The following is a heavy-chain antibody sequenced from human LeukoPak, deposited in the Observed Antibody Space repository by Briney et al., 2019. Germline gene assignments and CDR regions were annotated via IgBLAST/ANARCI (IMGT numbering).Heavy chain of an antibody. CDR2: ISGSGGST. CDR1: GFTFSSHG. Sequence: PGGSLRLSCVASGFTFSSHGMHWVRQAPGKGLEWVSAISGSGGSTYYADSVKGRFTISRDNSKNTLYLQMNSLRAEDTAVYYCAKDGPLGWPRWLFDYWGQGTLVTVSS. D-gene: IGHD5-24*01. V-gene: IGHV3-23*01. J-gene: IGHJ4*02. CDR3: AKDGPLGWPRWLFDY.